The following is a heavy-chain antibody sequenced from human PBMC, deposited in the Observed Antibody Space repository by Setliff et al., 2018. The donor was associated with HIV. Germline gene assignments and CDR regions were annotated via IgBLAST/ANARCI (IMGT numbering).Heavy chain of an antibody. Sequence: SETLSLTCPVSGVSISSHSWTWIRQPPGKGLEWIGYFYYSGSTNYNPSLKSRVTISVDTSKDQFSLKLTSVTAADTAVYFCARYRASQKFYFDFWGQGTLVTVSS. CDR3: ARYRASQKFYFDF. V-gene: IGHV4-59*11. J-gene: IGHJ4*02. CDR2: FYYSGST. CDR1: GVSISSHS. D-gene: IGHD1-1*01.